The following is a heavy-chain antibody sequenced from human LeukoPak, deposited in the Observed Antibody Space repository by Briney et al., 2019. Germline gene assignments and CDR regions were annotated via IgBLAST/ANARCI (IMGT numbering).Heavy chain of an antibody. D-gene: IGHD3-16*01. CDR2: IYYSGST. V-gene: IGHV4-39*01. CDR1: GDSITSSSYY. Sequence: SETLSLTCTVSGDSITSSSYYWGWIRQPPGKGLEWIGSIYYSGSTYYTPSLKSRVIISVDTSKNQFSLKLSSVTAADTAVYYCARGRARTTFWGQGTLVTVSS. J-gene: IGHJ4*02. CDR3: ARGRARTTF.